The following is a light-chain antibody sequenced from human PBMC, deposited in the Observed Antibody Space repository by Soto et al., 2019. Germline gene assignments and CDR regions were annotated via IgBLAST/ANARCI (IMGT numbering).Light chain of an antibody. CDR2: WAS. Sequence: DIVMTQSPDSLAVSLGERATINCKSSQSVLYSSNNKNYLAWYQQKPGQPPKLLIYWASTRESGVPDRFSGSGSWTDFTLTISSLQAEDVAVYYCQQYYSTLGTFGQGTKVEIK. V-gene: IGKV4-1*01. J-gene: IGKJ1*01. CDR1: QSVLYSSNNKNY. CDR3: QQYYSTLGT.